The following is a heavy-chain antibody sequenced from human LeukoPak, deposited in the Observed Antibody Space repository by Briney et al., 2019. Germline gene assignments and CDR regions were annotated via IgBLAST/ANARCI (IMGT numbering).Heavy chain of an antibody. J-gene: IGHJ3*02. CDR3: ARDRGDYGGNSGDAFDI. V-gene: IGHV4-39*07. Sequence: SETLSLTCTVSGGSISSSSYYWGWIRQPPGKGLEWIGSIYYSGSTYYNPSLKSRVTISVDTSKNQFSLKLSSVTAADTAVYYCARDRGDYGGNSGDAFDIWGQGTMVTVSS. CDR2: IYYSGST. D-gene: IGHD4-23*01. CDR1: GGSISSSSYY.